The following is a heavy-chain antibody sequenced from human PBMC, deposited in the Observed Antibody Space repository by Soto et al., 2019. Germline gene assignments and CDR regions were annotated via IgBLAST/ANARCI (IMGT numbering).Heavy chain of an antibody. CDR3: ARVWGWYFDF. CDR1: GGSISSSSYY. CDR2: IYYSGST. Sequence: SETLSLTSTVSGGSISSSSYYWGWIRQPPGKGLEWIGSIYYSGSTYYNPSLKSRVTISIDRSKDQFSLKLSSVTAADTAVYYCARVWGWYFDFWGRGTLVTVSS. J-gene: IGHJ2*01. D-gene: IGHD3-16*01. V-gene: IGHV4-39*07.